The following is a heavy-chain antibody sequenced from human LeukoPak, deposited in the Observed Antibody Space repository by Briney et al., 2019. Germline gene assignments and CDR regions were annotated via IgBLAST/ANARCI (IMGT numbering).Heavy chain of an antibody. CDR1: GGSFSGYY. CDR3: ARVGMYDSSGYYSIGLNY. J-gene: IGHJ4*02. V-gene: IGHV4-34*01. D-gene: IGHD3-22*01. CDR2: INHSGST. Sequence: KPSETLSLTCAVYGGSFSGYYWSWIRRPPGKGLEWIGEINHSGSTNYNPSLKSRVTISVDTSKNQFSLRLSSVTAADTAVYYCARVGMYDSSGYYSIGLNYWGQGTLVTVSS.